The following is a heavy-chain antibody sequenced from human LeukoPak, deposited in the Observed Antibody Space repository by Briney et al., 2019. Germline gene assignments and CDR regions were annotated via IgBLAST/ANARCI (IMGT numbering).Heavy chain of an antibody. Sequence: GESLKISCRGSGYSFNTYFIVWVRPMPGKGLEWMGIIYPGDSLTSYSPSFQGQVTISADKSIATAYLQWSSLKDSDTAVYYCARRAYCGGDCTRAYYSYFAMDVWGQGTTVSVSS. CDR3: ARRAYCGGDCTRAYYSYFAMDV. CDR1: GYSFNTYF. V-gene: IGHV5-51*01. J-gene: IGHJ6*02. D-gene: IGHD2-21*02. CDR2: IYPGDSLT.